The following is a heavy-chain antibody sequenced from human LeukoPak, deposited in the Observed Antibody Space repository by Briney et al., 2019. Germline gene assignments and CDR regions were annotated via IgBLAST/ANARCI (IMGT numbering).Heavy chain of an antibody. CDR2: ISSSGSTI. CDR1: GFTFSDYY. D-gene: IGHD3-3*01. V-gene: IGHV3-11*04. CDR3: ARGTYDFWSGLTWDFDY. Sequence: PGGSLRLSCAASGFTFSDYYMSWIRQAPGKGLEWVSYISSSGSTIYCADSVKGRFTISRDNAKNSPYLQMNSLRAEDTAVYYCARGTYDFWSGLTWDFDYWGQGTLVTVSS. J-gene: IGHJ4*02.